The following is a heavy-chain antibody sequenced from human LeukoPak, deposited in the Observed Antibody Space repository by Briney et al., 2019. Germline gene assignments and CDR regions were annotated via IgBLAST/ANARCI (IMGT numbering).Heavy chain of an antibody. CDR1: GYTFSSDG. J-gene: IGHJ4*02. Sequence: ASVKVSCKASGYTFSSDGISWVRQAPGQGLEWMGWINPNSGGTKYAQKFQGRVTMARDTSISTAYMELSRLRSDDTAVYYCARSPPMTKGRYYFDYWGQGILVTVSS. CDR3: ARSPPMTKGRYYFDY. CDR2: INPNSGGT. D-gene: IGHD3-3*01. V-gene: IGHV1-2*02.